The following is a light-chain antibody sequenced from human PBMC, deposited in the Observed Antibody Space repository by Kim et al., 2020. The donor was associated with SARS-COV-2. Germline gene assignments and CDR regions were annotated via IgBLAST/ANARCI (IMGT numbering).Light chain of an antibody. J-gene: IGKJ2*01. CDR3: QKYDNLPYT. Sequence: ASVGDRVNISCQASQDITNYLSWYQQQTGKAPKLLVYDASNLETGVPSRFSGSGAGTDFTFSISSLQPEDIATYYCQKYDNLPYTFGQGTKLEI. V-gene: IGKV1-33*01. CDR2: DAS. CDR1: QDITNY.